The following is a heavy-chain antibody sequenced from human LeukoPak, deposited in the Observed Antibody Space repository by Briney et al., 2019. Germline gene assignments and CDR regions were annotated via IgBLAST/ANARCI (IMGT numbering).Heavy chain of an antibody. Sequence: GASVKVSCKASGYTFTGYYMHWVRQAPGQGLEWMGWINPNSGGTNYAQKFQGWVTMTRDTSISTAYMELSRLRSDDTAVYYCARGPSHSVTGHFQYWGQGTLVTVSS. CDR1: GYTFTGYY. J-gene: IGHJ1*01. CDR2: INPNSGGT. V-gene: IGHV1-2*04. CDR3: ARGPSHSVTGHFQY. D-gene: IGHD6-19*01.